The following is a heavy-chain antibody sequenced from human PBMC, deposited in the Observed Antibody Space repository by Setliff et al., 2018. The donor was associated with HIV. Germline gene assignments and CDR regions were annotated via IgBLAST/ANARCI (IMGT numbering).Heavy chain of an antibody. J-gene: IGHJ4*02. Sequence: GGSLSLSCAASGFVFTDHSLHWVRQAPGEGLEWISYISATGTTVSYADSVRGRFIISRDSVRNVLYLQMKSLGVEDTALYYCVRDQLRHPERWDFDFWGQGTLVTVSS. CDR2: ISATGTTV. V-gene: IGHV3-48*01. D-gene: IGHD1-26*01. CDR1: GFVFTDHS. CDR3: VRDQLRHPERWDFDF.